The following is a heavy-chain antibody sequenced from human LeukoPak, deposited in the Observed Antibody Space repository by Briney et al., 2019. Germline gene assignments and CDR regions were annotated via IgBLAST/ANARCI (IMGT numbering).Heavy chain of an antibody. Sequence: GGSLRLSCAASGFTFSSYAMSWVRQAPGKGLEWVSAISGSGGSTYYADSVKGRFTISRDNSKNTLYLQTNSLRAEDTAVYYCAKDGTTMVRGVTYFDYWGQGTLVTVSS. CDR2: ISGSGGST. D-gene: IGHD3-10*01. CDR3: AKDGTTMVRGVTYFDY. J-gene: IGHJ4*02. CDR1: GFTFSSYA. V-gene: IGHV3-23*01.